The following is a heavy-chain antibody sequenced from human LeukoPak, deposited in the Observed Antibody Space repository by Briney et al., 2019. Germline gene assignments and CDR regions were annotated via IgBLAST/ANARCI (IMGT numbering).Heavy chain of an antibody. D-gene: IGHD5-12*01. V-gene: IGHV4-59*01. CDR1: GGSISSYY. CDR2: IYYSGST. J-gene: IGHJ4*02. CDR3: ARGRGAGYDSEDY. Sequence: SETLSLTCTVSGGSISSYYWSWIRQPPGKGLEWIGYIYYSGSTNYNPSLKSRVTISVDTSKNQFSLKLSSVTAADTAVYYCARGRGAGYDSEDYWGQGTLVTVSP.